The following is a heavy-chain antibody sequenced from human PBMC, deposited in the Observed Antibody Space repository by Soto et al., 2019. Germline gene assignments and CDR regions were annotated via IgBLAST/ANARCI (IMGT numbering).Heavy chain of an antibody. V-gene: IGHV3-23*01. CDR3: ARRSSSWYFDY. CDR2: ISGSDGST. D-gene: IGHD6-13*01. CDR1: GFTFSSYA. Sequence: EVQLLESGGGLVQPGGSLRLSCPASGFTFSSYAMNWVRQAPGKGLEWVSVISGSDGSTYYADSVKGRFTISRDNSKNTLNLQMNSLRAEDTAVYYCARRSSSWYFDYWGQGTLVTVSS. J-gene: IGHJ4*02.